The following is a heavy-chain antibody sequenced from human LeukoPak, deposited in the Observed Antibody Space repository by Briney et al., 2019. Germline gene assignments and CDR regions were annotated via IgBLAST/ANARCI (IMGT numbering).Heavy chain of an antibody. J-gene: IGHJ4*02. Sequence: SETLSLTCTVSGGSISSSSYYWGWIRQPPGKGLEWIGSIYYSGSTYYNPSLKSRVTISVDTSKNQFSLKLSSVTAADTAVYYCARRGGDLARENYFDYWGQGTVVSVSS. D-gene: IGHD3-10*01. V-gene: IGHV4-39*01. CDR1: GGSISSSSYY. CDR2: IYYSGST. CDR3: ARRGGDLARENYFDY.